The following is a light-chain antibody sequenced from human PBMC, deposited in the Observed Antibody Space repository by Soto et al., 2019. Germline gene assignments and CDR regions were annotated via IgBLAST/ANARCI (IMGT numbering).Light chain of an antibody. CDR2: TDN. J-gene: IGLJ1*01. Sequence: QSVPAQPPSVSGTPGQRVTISCSGSSSNIGKNTVSWYQQLPGAAPKPLISTDNQRPSGVPDRFSGSKSGTSASLAISGLQSEDEADYYCAAWDNSLNGHVFGTGTKLTVL. CDR1: SSNIGKNT. CDR3: AAWDNSLNGHV. V-gene: IGLV1-44*01.